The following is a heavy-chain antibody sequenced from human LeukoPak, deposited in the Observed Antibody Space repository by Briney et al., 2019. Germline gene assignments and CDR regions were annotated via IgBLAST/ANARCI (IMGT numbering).Heavy chain of an antibody. CDR1: GFTFSSYA. CDR2: ISGSGGST. Sequence: PGGSLRLSCAASGFTFSSYAMSWARQAPGKGLEWVSAISGSGGSTYYADSVKGRFTISRDNSKNTLYLQMNSLRAEDTAVYYCAKDAKGYCSSTSCYQENAFDIWGQGTMVTVSS. V-gene: IGHV3-23*01. D-gene: IGHD2-2*01. CDR3: AKDAKGYCSSTSCYQENAFDI. J-gene: IGHJ3*02.